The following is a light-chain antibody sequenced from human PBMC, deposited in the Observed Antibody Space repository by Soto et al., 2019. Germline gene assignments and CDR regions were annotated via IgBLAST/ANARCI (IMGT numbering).Light chain of an antibody. CDR1: SSNFGTNF. CDR2: NDN. J-gene: IGLJ7*01. CDR3: AAWDDSVTGPV. V-gene: IGLV1-44*01. Sequence: QSVLTQPPSASGTPGQRVIISCSGSSSNFGTNFVNWYQQLPGTAPKLLLYNDNQRPSGVPDRFSGSRSGTSASLAISGLQSEDGADYYCAAWDDSVTGPVFGGGTQLTVL.